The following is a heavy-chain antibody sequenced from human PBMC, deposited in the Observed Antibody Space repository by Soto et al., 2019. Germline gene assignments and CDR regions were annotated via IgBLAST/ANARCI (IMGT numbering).Heavy chain of an antibody. D-gene: IGHD3-22*01. J-gene: IGHJ1*01. CDR1: GYTFTGYY. CDR3: ARDYYDSSGPPRYFQH. V-gene: IGHV1-2*04. CDR2: INPNSGGT. Sequence: ASVKVSCKASGYTFTGYYMHWVRQAPGQGLEWMGWINPNSGGTNYAQKFQGWVTMTRDTSISTAYMELSRLRSDDTAVYYCARDYYDSSGPPRYFQHWGQGTLVTVSS.